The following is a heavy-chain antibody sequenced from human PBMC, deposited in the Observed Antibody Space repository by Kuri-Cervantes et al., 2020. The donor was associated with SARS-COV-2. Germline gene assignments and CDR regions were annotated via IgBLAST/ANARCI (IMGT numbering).Heavy chain of an antibody. J-gene: IGHJ6*03. D-gene: IGHD3-10*01. CDR3: ARGGLWFGELLAYYYYMDV. CDR2: ISYDGSNK. V-gene: IGHV3-30-3*01. Sequence: GESLKISCAASGFTFSSYAMHWVRQAPGKGLEWVAVISYDGSNKYYADSVKGRFTISRDNSKNTLYLQMGSLRAEDMAVYYCARGGLWFGELLAYYYYMDVWGKGTTVT. CDR1: GFTFSSYA.